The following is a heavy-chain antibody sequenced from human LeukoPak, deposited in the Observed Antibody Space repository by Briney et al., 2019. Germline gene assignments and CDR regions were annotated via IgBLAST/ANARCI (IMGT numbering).Heavy chain of an antibody. Sequence: PGGSLRLSCAASGFTFSSYEMNWVRQAPGKGLEWVSSISSSSSYIYYADSVKGRFTISRDNAKNSLYLQMNSLRAEDTAVYYCARAWVGFMIVVAIDYWGQGTLVTVSS. CDR1: GFTFSSYE. J-gene: IGHJ4*02. CDR3: ARAWVGFMIVVAIDY. V-gene: IGHV3-21*01. CDR2: ISSSSSYI. D-gene: IGHD3-22*01.